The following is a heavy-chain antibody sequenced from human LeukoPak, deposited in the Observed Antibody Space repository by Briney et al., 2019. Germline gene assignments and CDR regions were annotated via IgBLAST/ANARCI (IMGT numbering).Heavy chain of an antibody. J-gene: IGHJ4*02. V-gene: IGHV1-2*02. D-gene: IGHD6-13*01. CDR2: INPKNAGT. CDR3: AITKGIAAAGPFDY. Sequence: ASVKVSCKASGYTFTGHYLHWVRQAPGQGLEWMGWINPKNAGTNFAQRFQGRVTMTRDTSISTAYMELSRLRSDDTAVYYCAITKGIAAAGPFDYWGQGTLVTVSS. CDR1: GYTFTGHY.